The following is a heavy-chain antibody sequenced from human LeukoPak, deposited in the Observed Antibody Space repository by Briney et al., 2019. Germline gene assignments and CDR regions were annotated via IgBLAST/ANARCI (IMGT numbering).Heavy chain of an antibody. CDR3: TRGQYYYDSSGYSSLDY. J-gene: IGHJ4*02. CDR1: GYTFTSYG. D-gene: IGHD3-22*01. Sequence: GASVKVSCKASGYTFTSYGISWVRQAPGQGLEWMGWISAYNGNTNYAQKLQGRVTMTTDTSTSTAYMELRSLRSDDTAVYYCTRGQYYYDSSGYSSLDYWGQGTLVTVSS. CDR2: ISAYNGNT. V-gene: IGHV1-18*01.